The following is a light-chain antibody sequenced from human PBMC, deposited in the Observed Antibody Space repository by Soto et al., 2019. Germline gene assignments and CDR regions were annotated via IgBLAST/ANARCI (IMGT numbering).Light chain of an antibody. J-gene: IGKJ5*01. V-gene: IGKV1-33*01. Sequence: DIQMTQSPSSLSASVGDRVTITCQASQDISNYLNWYQQKPGKAPKFLIYDASNLEPGVPSRFSGSGSGTHFTFTISSLQPEDIATYYCQQYDDLPITFGQGTRLEIK. CDR3: QQYDDLPIT. CDR2: DAS. CDR1: QDISNY.